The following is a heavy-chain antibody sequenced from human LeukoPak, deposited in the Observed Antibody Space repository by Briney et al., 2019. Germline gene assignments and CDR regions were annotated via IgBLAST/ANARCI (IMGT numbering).Heavy chain of an antibody. CDR2: INAGNGNT. J-gene: IGHJ6*02. V-gene: IGHV1-3*01. Sequence: ASVKVSCKASGYTFTSYYMHWVRQAPGQRLEWMGWINAGNGNTKFSQKLQDRVTITRDTSASTAYMELSSLRSEDTAVYYCARDFRGYYESSGYYFAYYHGMDVWGQGTTVTVSS. D-gene: IGHD3-22*01. CDR3: ARDFRGYYESSGYYFAYYHGMDV. CDR1: GYTFTSYY.